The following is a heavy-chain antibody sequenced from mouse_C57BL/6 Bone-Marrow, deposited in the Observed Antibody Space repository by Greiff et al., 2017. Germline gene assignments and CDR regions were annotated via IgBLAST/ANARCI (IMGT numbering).Heavy chain of an antibody. CDR2: IDPENGDT. CDR1: GFNIKDDY. J-gene: IGHJ1*03. Sequence: EVQGVESGAELVRPGASVKLSCTASGFNIKDDYMHWVKQRPEQGLEWIGWIDPENGDTEYASKFQGKATITADTSSNTAYLQLSSLTSEDAAVYYCTFSDGWYFDVWGTGTTVTVSS. V-gene: IGHV14-4*01. CDR3: TFSDGWYFDV.